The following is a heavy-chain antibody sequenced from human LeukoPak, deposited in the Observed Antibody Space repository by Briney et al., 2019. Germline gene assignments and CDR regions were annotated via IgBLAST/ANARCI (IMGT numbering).Heavy chain of an antibody. J-gene: IGHJ4*02. D-gene: IGHD3-16*01. CDR2: ISYDGSNK. V-gene: IGHV3-30-3*01. CDR3: ARDPASYDYVWGTGLDY. Sequence: GGSLRLSCAASGFTFSSYAMHWVRQAPGKGLEWVAVISYDGSNKYYADSVKGRFTISRDNSKNTLYLQMNSLRAEDTAVYYCARDPASYDYVWGTGLDYWGQGTLVTVSS. CDR1: GFTFSSYA.